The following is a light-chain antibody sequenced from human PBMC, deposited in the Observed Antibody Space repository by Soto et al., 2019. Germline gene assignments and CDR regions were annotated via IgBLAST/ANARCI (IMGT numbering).Light chain of an antibody. V-gene: IGKV1-5*03. CDR2: KAS. CDR1: LSIRSW. J-gene: IGKJ1*01. CDR3: QQYNSYSGT. Sequence: DIKVTQSPATLSASVGDRVTITCRASLSIRSWLAWYQHKPGKAPKLLIYKASSLESGVPLRFSGSGSGTEFTLTISSLQPDDFATYYCQQYNSYSGTFGQGTKVDIK.